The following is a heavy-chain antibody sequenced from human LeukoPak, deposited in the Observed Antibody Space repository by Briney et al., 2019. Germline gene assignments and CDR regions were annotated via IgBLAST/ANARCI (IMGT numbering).Heavy chain of an antibody. V-gene: IGHV3-64D*06. CDR2: INNKEIST. D-gene: IGHD2-15*01. CDR1: GFTFSSSA. J-gene: IGHJ2*01. CDR3: VKGYCSGGSCYWYFDL. Sequence: GGSLRLSCSASGFTFSSSAMHWVRQAPGKGLEYVSAINNKEISTYYADSVKGRFTISRDNSKNRLYLQMSSLRTEDTAVYYCVKGYCSGGSCYWYFDLWGRGTPVTVSS.